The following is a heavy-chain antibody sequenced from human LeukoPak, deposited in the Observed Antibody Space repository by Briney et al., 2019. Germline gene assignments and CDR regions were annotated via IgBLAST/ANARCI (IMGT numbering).Heavy chain of an antibody. CDR2: INTNTGNP. Sequence: GASVKVSCKASGYTFTSYYMHWVRQAPGQGLEWMGWINTNTGNPTYAQGFTGRFVFSLDTSVSTAYLQISSLKAEDTAVYYCARDRDHYYGSGSYYNGCYYYGMDVWGQGTTVTVSS. D-gene: IGHD3-10*01. CDR1: GYTFTSYY. V-gene: IGHV7-4-1*02. CDR3: ARDRDHYYGSGSYYNGCYYYGMDV. J-gene: IGHJ6*02.